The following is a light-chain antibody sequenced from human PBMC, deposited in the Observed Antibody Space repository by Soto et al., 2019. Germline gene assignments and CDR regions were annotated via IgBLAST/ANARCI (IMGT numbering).Light chain of an antibody. J-gene: IGKJ2*03. V-gene: IGKV1-9*01. CDR3: QHLRTYPFS. Sequence: DIQVTQSPSFLSASVGDRVTVSCRASQDISTSLAWFQQIAGKVHQLLVYPASTLQDGVPSRFSGSGSGTYFTLTINNLQAEEFATYYCQHLRTYPFSFGQGTKLDI. CDR1: QDISTS. CDR2: PAS.